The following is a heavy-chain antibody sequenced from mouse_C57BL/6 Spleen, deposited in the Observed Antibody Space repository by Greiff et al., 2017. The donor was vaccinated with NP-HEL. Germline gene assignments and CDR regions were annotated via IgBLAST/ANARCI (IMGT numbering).Heavy chain of an antibody. CDR3: ARSSYYSNYGDAMDY. J-gene: IGHJ4*01. D-gene: IGHD2-5*01. CDR1: GYSFTDYN. V-gene: IGHV1-39*01. CDR2: INPNYGTN. Sequence: VQLQQSGPELVKPGASVKISCKASGYSFTDYNMNWVKQSNGKSLEWIGVINPNYGTNSYNQKFKGKATLTVDQSSSTAYMQLNSLTSVESAVYYCARSSYYSNYGDAMDYWGQGTSVTVSS.